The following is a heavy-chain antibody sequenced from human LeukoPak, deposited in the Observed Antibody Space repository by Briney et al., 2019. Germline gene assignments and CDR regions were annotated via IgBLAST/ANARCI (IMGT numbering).Heavy chain of an antibody. CDR2: TYNTGTT. Sequence: SETLSLTCTVSGDSISSRSWSWIRQPPGKELEWIGHTYNTGTTNSKPSLQSRATISKHTSNNTFSLKLTSVSAADTAVYYCARVWGSGGNYFDYWGQGILVTVSS. CDR1: GDSISSRS. D-gene: IGHD3-16*01. V-gene: IGHV4-59*11. CDR3: ARVWGSGGNYFDY. J-gene: IGHJ4*02.